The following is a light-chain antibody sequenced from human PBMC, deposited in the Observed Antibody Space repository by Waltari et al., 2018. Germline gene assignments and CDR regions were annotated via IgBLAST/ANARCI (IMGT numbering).Light chain of an antibody. CDR3: QQGKTFPFV. CDR1: QDISRS. V-gene: IGKV1-12*01. J-gene: IGKJ2*01. CDR2: VTS. Sequence: DIQMTQSPSSVSASVGDVVTITCRASQDISRSLAWYQKKPGKAPKLLITVTSSLQSGVPSRFGGRGSGTDFTLTISSLQPEDFATYYCQQGKTFPFVFGQGTRLEIK.